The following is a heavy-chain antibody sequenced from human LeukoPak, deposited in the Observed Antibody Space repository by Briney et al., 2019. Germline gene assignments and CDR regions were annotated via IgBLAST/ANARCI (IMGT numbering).Heavy chain of an antibody. V-gene: IGHV3-23*01. J-gene: IGHJ4*02. CDR1: VCTFSDYA. Sequence: GGSLRLSCASSVCTFSDYALSSVRQAPGKGLEWVSGISGSGGSTYYADSVKGRFTISRDNSKNTLYLQMNSLRAGDTAVYYCANAPHDFGPFWGQGTLVTVSS. CDR3: ANAPHDFGPF. CDR2: ISGSGGST. D-gene: IGHD4-17*01.